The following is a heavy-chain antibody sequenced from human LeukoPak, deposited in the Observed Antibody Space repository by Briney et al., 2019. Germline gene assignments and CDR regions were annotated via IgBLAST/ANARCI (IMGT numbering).Heavy chain of an antibody. Sequence: SETLSLTCTVSGGSISSYYWSWIRQPPGKGLEWIGYIYYSGSTNYNPSLKSQVTISVDTSKNQFSLKLSSVTAADTAVYYCARHSYDYVWGSYPEGAFDIWGQGTMVTVSS. J-gene: IGHJ3*02. CDR1: GGSISSYY. V-gene: IGHV4-59*08. CDR2: IYYSGST. CDR3: ARHSYDYVWGSYPEGAFDI. D-gene: IGHD3-16*02.